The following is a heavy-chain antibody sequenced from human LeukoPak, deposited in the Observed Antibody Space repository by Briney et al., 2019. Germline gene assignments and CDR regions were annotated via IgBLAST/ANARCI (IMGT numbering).Heavy chain of an antibody. J-gene: IGHJ4*02. Sequence: GASVKVSCKASGYTFTSYAMHWVRQAPGQRLEWMGWINAGNGNTKYSQKFQGRVTITRDTSASTAYMELSSLRSEDTAVYYCARDLTILGVVAHYDILTYWGQGTLVTVSS. CDR3: ARDLTILGVVAHYDILTY. V-gene: IGHV1-3*01. D-gene: IGHD3-3*01. CDR2: INAGNGNT. CDR1: GYTFTSYA.